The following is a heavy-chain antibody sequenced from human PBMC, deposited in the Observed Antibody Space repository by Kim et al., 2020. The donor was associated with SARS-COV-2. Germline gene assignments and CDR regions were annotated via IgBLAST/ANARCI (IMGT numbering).Heavy chain of an antibody. Sequence: GGSLRLSCAGSGFTFDDYAMNWVRQVPGKGLEWVSRIIWNINSVDYADSVKGRFTISRDNAKKSLYLQMNSLRAEDTAFYYCAKARGPAYNYAAFDMWGQGTMVTVSS. CDR1: GFTFDDYA. CDR3: AKARGPAYNYAAFDM. J-gene: IGHJ3*02. D-gene: IGHD1-1*01. CDR2: IIWNINSV. V-gene: IGHV3-9*01.